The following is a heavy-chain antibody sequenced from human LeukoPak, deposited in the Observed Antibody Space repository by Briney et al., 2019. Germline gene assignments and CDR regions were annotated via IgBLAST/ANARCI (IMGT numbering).Heavy chain of an antibody. CDR1: GFTFSSYA. V-gene: IGHV3-23*01. J-gene: IGHJ4*02. D-gene: IGHD2-8*01. CDR2: ISGSGGST. CDR3: AKDPPSLYCTNGVCYLDY. Sequence: GGSLRLSCAASGFTFSSYAMSWVRQAPGKGLEWVSAISGSGGSTYYADSVKGRFTISRDNSKNTLYLQMNSLRAEDTAVYYCAKDPPSLYCTNGVCYLDYWGQGTLVTVSS.